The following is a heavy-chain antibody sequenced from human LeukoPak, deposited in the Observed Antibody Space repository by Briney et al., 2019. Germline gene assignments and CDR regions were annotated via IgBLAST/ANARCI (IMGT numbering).Heavy chain of an antibody. CDR1: GFIFSSYA. CDR3: ARAAFAGSGYYLDY. V-gene: IGHV3-23*01. D-gene: IGHD3-22*01. Sequence: GGSLRLSCAASGFIFSSYAMSWVRQAPGKGLEWVSAISGSGGSTYYADSVKGRFTISRDNSKNTLYLQMNSLRAEDTAVYYCARAAFAGSGYYLDYWGQGTLVTVSS. J-gene: IGHJ4*02. CDR2: ISGSGGST.